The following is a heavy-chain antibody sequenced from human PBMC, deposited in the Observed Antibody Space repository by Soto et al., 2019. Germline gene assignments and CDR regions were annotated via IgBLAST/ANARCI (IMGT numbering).Heavy chain of an antibody. Sequence: EVQLVESGGGLVQPGGSLRLSCAASGFTFSRYWMHWVRQAPGKGLVWVSRIAGEGISTNYAESVKGRFTASRDNAKNTVYLEMSSLRAEDTAVYYCIRDLRSGDFWGKGTLVTVSS. D-gene: IGHD3-3*01. CDR1: GFTFSRYW. J-gene: IGHJ4*02. CDR2: IAGEGIST. CDR3: IRDLRSGDF. V-gene: IGHV3-74*01.